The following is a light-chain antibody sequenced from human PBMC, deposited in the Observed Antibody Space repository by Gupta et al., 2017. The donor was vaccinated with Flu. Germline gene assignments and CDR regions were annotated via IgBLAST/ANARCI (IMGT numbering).Light chain of an antibody. J-gene: IGKJ4*01. CDR1: QTISSNY. Sequence: IVLTQSPGTLSLSPGERATLSCRASQTISSNYLAWYQQKPGQAPSLLIYGASSRAAGIPDRFSGSGSGTEFTLTISSLEPDDFAVYYCQRDGTSPLTFGGGTNV. CDR2: GAS. CDR3: QRDGTSPLT. V-gene: IGKV3-20*01.